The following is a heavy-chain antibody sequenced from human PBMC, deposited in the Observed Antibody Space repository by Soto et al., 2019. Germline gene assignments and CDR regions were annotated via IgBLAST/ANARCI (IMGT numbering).Heavy chain of an antibody. CDR3: AAEGRTYCGGDCYDGFDI. CDR2: IVVGSGNT. Sequence: ASVKVSCKASGFTFPSSAVQWVGQARSQRIEWIGWIVVGSGNTNYAQKFQERVTIPRDMSTSTAYMELSSLRSEDTAVYYCAAEGRTYCGGDCYDGFDIWGQGTMVTVSS. CDR1: GFTFPSSA. J-gene: IGHJ3*02. D-gene: IGHD2-21*02. V-gene: IGHV1-58*01.